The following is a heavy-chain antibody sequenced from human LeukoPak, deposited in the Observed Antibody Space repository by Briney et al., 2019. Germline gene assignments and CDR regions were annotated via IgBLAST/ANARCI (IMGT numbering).Heavy chain of an antibody. J-gene: IGHJ6*02. Sequence: GGSLRLSCAASGFPFSNRAMHWVRQAPGKGLEWVAVISYDGSNKYNADSVKGRFTISRDSSKNTLYLQMNSLRAEDTAVYYCARQLYFGAPYGMDVWGQGTTVTVSS. CDR1: GFPFSNRA. V-gene: IGHV3-30-3*01. D-gene: IGHD3-10*01. CDR3: ARQLYFGAPYGMDV. CDR2: ISYDGSNK.